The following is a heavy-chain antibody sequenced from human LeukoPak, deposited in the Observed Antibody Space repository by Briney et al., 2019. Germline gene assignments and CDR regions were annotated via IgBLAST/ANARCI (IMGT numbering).Heavy chain of an antibody. J-gene: IGHJ4*02. Sequence: SETLSLTCTVSGGSISSYYWSWIRQPPGKGLEWIGYIYYSGSTNYNPSLKSRVTISVDTSKNQFSLKLSSVTAADTAVYYCARGGPYYYDSSGFGSWGQGTLVTVSS. CDR2: IYYSGST. CDR1: GGSISSYY. D-gene: IGHD3-22*01. V-gene: IGHV4-59*01. CDR3: ARGGPYYYDSSGFGS.